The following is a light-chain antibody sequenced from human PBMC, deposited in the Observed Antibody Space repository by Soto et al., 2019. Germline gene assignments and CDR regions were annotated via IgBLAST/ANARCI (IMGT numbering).Light chain of an antibody. V-gene: IGKV1-5*03. CDR3: LEYNSYLIYT. CDR1: QSVRTW. J-gene: IGKJ2*01. Sequence: DIQMTQSPSTLSASVGDRVTITCRASQSVRTWLAWYQQKPGKAPKLLIYKASSLQRGVPSRFSGSGSGTDFTLTISRLQPDDFATYSCLEYNSYLIYTFGQGTKVEIK. CDR2: KAS.